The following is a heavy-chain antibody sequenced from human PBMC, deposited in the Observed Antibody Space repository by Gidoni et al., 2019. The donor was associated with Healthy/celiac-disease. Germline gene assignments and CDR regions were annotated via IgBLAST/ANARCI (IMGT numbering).Heavy chain of an antibody. CDR2: ISAYNGNT. CDR1: GYTLPSYG. J-gene: IGHJ5*02. Sequence: QAQLVQSGAEVNNPGASVKVSCKDSGYTLPSYGLRWVRQAPGQGLEWLGWISAYNGNTNYAQKIQGRVTMTTDTSTSTAYMELRSLRSDDTAVYYCARDPGYCSSTSCRGNWFDPWGQGTLVTVSS. V-gene: IGHV1-18*04. CDR3: ARDPGYCSSTSCRGNWFDP. D-gene: IGHD2-2*01.